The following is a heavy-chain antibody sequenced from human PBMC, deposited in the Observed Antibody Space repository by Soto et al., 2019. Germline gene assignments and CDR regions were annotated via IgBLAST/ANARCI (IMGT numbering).Heavy chain of an antibody. CDR3: AADPGHAGYEGQDY. Sequence: QVQLQESGPGLVKPAETLSLTCTVSGVSIRRYYWSWIRQPPGKGLEWIGYIYYSGSTNYNPSLNSRVAMSIDMSSNQFSLKLSAVTAADTAIYYCAADPGHAGYEGQDYWSQGLLVIVSS. CDR1: GVSIRRYY. D-gene: IGHD3-9*01. CDR2: IYYSGST. J-gene: IGHJ4*02. V-gene: IGHV4-59*03.